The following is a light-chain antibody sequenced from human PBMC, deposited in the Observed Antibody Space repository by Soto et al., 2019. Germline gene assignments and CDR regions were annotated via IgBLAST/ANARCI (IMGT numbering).Light chain of an antibody. CDR1: QSVSSN. J-gene: IGKJ1*01. CDR2: GAS. CDR3: QQYSNWPWT. V-gene: IGKV3-15*01. Sequence: IVMTQSPATLSVSPGERATLSCRASQSVSSNLAWYQQKPGQAPRLLIYGASTRATGVPAGFSGSGSGTEFTLTISSLQSEDFAVYYCQQYSNWPWTFGQGTKVDIK.